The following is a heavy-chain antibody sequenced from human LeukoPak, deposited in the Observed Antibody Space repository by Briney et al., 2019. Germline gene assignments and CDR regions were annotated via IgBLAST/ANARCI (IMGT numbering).Heavy chain of an antibody. CDR2: IWYDGSNQ. D-gene: IGHD6-25*01. CDR1: GLIFSNYV. J-gene: IGHJ6*02. V-gene: IGHV3-33*01. Sequence: GGSLRLSCAASGLIFSNYVMHWVRQAPGKGLEWVALIWYDGSNQYYADSVKGRFTISRDNSKNTVFLEMNSLRAEDTAVYYCARPDSSGSSYYGLDVWGQGTTVTVSS. CDR3: ARPDSSGSSYYGLDV.